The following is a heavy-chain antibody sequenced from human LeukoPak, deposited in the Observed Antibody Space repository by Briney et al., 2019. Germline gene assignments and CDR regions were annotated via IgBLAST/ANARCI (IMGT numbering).Heavy chain of an antibody. CDR2: IRSKAYGGTT. D-gene: IGHD3-3*01. CDR1: GFTFGDYA. J-gene: IGHJ5*02. V-gene: IGHV3-49*04. CDR3: TRDSNLWSGYSVDWFDP. Sequence: PGGSLRLSCTASGFTFGDYAMSWVRQAPGKGLEWVGFIRSKAYGGTTEYAASVKGRFTISRDDSKSIAYLQMSSLKTEDTAVYYCTRDSNLWSGYSVDWFDPWGQGTLVTVSS.